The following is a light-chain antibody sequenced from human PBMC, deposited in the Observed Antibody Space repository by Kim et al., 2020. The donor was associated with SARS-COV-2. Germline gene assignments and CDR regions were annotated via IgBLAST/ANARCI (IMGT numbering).Light chain of an antibody. J-gene: IGKJ2*01. Sequence: SPGERATLACRSSQSVSSSYLAWYQQKPGQAPRLLIYGASSRATGIPDRFSGSGSGTEFTLTISRLEPEDFAVYYCQQYGSSPGYTFGQGTKLEI. CDR3: QQYGSSPGYT. CDR1: QSVSSSY. CDR2: GAS. V-gene: IGKV3-20*01.